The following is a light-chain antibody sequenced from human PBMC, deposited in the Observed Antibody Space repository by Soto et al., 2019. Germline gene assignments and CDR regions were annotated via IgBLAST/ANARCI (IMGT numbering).Light chain of an antibody. V-gene: IGKV1-27*01. CDR3: QKYNTAPLT. J-gene: IGKJ4*01. Sequence: DIQMTQSPLSLSASVGDRVTITFRASQGIGNYLAWFQQKPGRVPKLLIYGASSLQTGVPSRFSGSGYGTEFTLTISSLQTEDVATYYCQKYNTAPLTFGGGTKVDIK. CDR1: QGIGNY. CDR2: GAS.